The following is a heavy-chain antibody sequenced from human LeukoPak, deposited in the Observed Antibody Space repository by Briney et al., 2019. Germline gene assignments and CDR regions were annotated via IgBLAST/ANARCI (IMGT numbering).Heavy chain of an antibody. CDR1: GYSFTNYW. CDR2: IYPGDSDT. Sequence: GESLKISCKGSGYSFTNYWIAWVRQMPGKGLEWMGIIYPGDSDTRYSPSFQGQVTISADKSIRTAYLKWSSLKASDTAIYYCARRAHHDAFDIWGQGTMVTVCS. J-gene: IGHJ3*02. CDR3: ARRAHHDAFDI. V-gene: IGHV5-51*01.